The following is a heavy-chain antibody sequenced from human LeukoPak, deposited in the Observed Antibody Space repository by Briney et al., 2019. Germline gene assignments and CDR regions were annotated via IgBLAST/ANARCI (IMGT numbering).Heavy chain of an antibody. D-gene: IGHD3-22*01. CDR3: ARGGDTIGSIRSPFDI. J-gene: IGHJ3*02. Sequence: GGSLRLSCAASGFSFRSYATSWVRQAPGKGLEWVSAISGGGSTYYADSVKGRFIISRDNSKNTVYLQLNSLRAEDTAVYYCARGGDTIGSIRSPFDIWGQGTMVTVSS. V-gene: IGHV3-23*01. CDR2: ISGGGST. CDR1: GFSFRSYA.